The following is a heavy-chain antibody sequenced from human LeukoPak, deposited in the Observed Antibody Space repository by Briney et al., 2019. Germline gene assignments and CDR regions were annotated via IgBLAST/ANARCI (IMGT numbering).Heavy chain of an antibody. V-gene: IGHV4-59*12. D-gene: IGHD3-10*01. CDR2: IYYSGST. CDR3: AREIPPSYYYGSGTYYSHFDY. Sequence: PSETLSLTCTVSGGSISSYYWSWIRQPPGKGLEWIGYIYYSGSTNYNPSLKSRVTISVDTSKNQFSLKLSSVTAADTAVFYCAREIPPSYYYGSGTYYSHFDYWGQGALVTVSS. J-gene: IGHJ4*02. CDR1: GGSISSYY.